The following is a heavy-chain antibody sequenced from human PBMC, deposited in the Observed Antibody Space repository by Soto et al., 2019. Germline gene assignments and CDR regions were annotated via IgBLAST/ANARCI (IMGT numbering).Heavy chain of an antibody. Sequence: QVQLQESGTGLVKPSGTLSLTCAVSGGSIRSSNWWSWVRQPPGKGLGWIGEIYHSGSTNYNPSLKSRVTISVDKSKNQFSLKLSSMTAADTAGYYCAIRTTVTTRLGYWGQGTLVTVSS. CDR2: IYHSGST. D-gene: IGHD4-17*01. CDR3: AIRTTVTTRLGY. CDR1: GGSIRSSNW. V-gene: IGHV4-4*02. J-gene: IGHJ4*02.